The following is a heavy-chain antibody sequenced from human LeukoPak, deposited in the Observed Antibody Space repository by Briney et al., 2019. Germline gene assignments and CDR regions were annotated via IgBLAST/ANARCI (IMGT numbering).Heavy chain of an antibody. V-gene: IGHV3-23*01. D-gene: IGHD1-1*01. J-gene: IGHJ4*02. CDR3: ANWNYIDN. Sequence: GGSLRLSCEASGFTFSSYGMSWVRQAPGKGLEWVSTISGSGGSTYYADSMKGRFTISRDNSKNTLYLQMNSLRAEDTALYYCANWNYIDNWGQGTLVTVSS. CDR2: ISGSGGST. CDR1: GFTFSSYG.